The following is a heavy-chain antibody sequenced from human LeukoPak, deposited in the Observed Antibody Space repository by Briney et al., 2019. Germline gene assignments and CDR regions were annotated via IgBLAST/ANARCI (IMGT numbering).Heavy chain of an antibody. CDR3: AKTFPYGTTWYGFCDY. V-gene: IGHV3-23*01. J-gene: IGHJ4*02. D-gene: IGHD3-3*01. CDR2: IRGSGDT. CDR1: GFPFRSNV. Sequence: GGSLRLSCAASGFPFRSNVMTWVRQAPGRGLDWLAAIRGSGDTYYADSVKGRFTISRDNSKNMLYLQMNSLRAEDTAVHYCAKTFPYGTTWYGFCDYWGQGALVTVSS.